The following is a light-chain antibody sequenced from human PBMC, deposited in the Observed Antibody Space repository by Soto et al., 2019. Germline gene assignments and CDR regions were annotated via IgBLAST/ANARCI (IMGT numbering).Light chain of an antibody. Sequence: DIVMTQSPASLAVSFGERAPITGNPSRSLLTTPTKKITLAWYQQKPGQPPKLLIWRASTRDSGVPDRFSGSGSGTDFTLTINSLQAEDVATYYCQQYFSAHLTFGGGTKVEI. CDR3: QQYFSAHLT. CDR1: RSLLTTPTKKIT. V-gene: IGKV4-1*01. CDR2: RAS. J-gene: IGKJ4*01.